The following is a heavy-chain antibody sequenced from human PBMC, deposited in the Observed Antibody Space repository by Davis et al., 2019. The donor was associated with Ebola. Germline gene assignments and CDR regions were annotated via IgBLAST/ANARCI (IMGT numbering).Heavy chain of an antibody. Sequence: PGGPLRLSCAASGLTFTTYWMHWVRQSPGKGLEWVSRIDNDGSSTTYADPVKGRFTISRDNAKNTRYLQMNSLRDEDTAVYYCVRGVYSSSFFDYWGQGTLVTVSS. CDR3: VRGVYSSSFFDY. CDR1: GLTFTTYW. D-gene: IGHD6-13*01. CDR2: IDNDGSST. V-gene: IGHV3-74*01. J-gene: IGHJ4*02.